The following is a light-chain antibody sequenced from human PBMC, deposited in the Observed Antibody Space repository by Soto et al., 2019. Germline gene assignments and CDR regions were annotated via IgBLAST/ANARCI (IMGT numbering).Light chain of an antibody. V-gene: IGLV2-14*01. Sequence: QSALTQPASVSGSPGQSMTSSCPGTSSDVGGNKYVSWYQQYPGKVPKLLINKVTNRPSGVSYRFSGSKSGNTASLTISELLAEAEADYFCASSTSDSLYVFGTGTKVPVL. CDR2: KVT. CDR3: ASSTSDSLYV. J-gene: IGLJ1*01. CDR1: SSDVGGNKY.